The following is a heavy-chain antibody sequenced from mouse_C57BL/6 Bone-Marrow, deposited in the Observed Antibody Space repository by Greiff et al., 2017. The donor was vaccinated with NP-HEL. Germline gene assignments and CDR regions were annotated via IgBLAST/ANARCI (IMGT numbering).Heavy chain of an antibody. J-gene: IGHJ1*03. CDR2: IDPSDSYT. Sequence: VQLQQPGAELVKPGASVKLSCKASGYTFTSYWMQWVKQRPGQGLEWIGEIDPSDSYTNYNQKFKGKATLTVDTSSSTAYMQLSSLTSEDSAVYYCARGSSYVNWYFDVWGTGTTVTVSS. D-gene: IGHD1-1*01. V-gene: IGHV1-50*01. CDR1: GYTFTSYW. CDR3: ARGSSYVNWYFDV.